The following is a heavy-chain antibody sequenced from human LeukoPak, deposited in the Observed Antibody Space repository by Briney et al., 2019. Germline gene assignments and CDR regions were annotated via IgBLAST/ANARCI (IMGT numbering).Heavy chain of an antibody. CDR2: ISYDGSNE. J-gene: IGHJ6*03. V-gene: IGHV3-30*04. CDR3: AKDRCSNGVGCYYYYMDV. CDR1: GFTFSSYV. Sequence: GGSLRLSCAASGFTFSSYVMHWVRQAPGKGLEWVAIISYDGSNEYYADSVKGRFTISRDNSKNTLYLQMNSLRAEDTAVYYCAKDRCSNGVGCYYYYMDVWGKGTTVTISS. D-gene: IGHD2-8*01.